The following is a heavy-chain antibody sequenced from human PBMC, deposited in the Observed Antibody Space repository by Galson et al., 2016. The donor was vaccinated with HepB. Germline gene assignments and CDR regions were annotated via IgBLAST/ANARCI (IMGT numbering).Heavy chain of an antibody. V-gene: IGHV1-46*01. D-gene: IGHD4-17*01. CDR2: IHPTSGSP. CDR3: ARPLLPFSGDNGYYCYGFDV. CDR1: GYTFTNYY. J-gene: IGHJ6*02. Sequence: SVKVSCKASGYTFTNYYMHWVRQAPGQGLGWMGLIHPTSGSPNYARKFQDRVAMTRDTSTSTVYMELSSLRSEDTAVYYCARPLLPFSGDNGYYCYGFDVWGQGTTVTVSS.